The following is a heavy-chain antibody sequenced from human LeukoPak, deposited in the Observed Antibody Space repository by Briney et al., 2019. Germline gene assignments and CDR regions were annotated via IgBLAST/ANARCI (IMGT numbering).Heavy chain of an antibody. CDR1: GYTFSSFS. CDR2: ISVRSNYI. CDR3: VRLRRNSDTSGYYYYYDF. J-gene: IGHJ4*02. Sequence: GGSLRLSCAASGYTFSSFSINWVRQAPGKGLEWVSSISVRSNYIYYADSVRGRFSISRDGARDSLYLQMNSLRAEDTAVYYCVRLRRNSDTSGYYYYYDFWGQGTLVTVSS. D-gene: IGHD3-22*01. V-gene: IGHV3-21*01.